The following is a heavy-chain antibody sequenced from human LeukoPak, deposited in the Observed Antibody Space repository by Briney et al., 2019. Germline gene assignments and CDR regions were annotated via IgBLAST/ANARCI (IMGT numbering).Heavy chain of an antibody. V-gene: IGHV3-30*18. CDR1: GFTFSSYG. J-gene: IGHJ4*02. CDR3: AKDSHIVVVVAATVDY. D-gene: IGHD2-15*01. Sequence: GGSLRLSCAASGFTFSSYGMHWVRQAPGKGLEWVAVISYDGSNKYYADSMKGRFTISRDNSKNTLYLQMNSLRAEDTAVYYCAKDSHIVVVVAATVDYWGQGTLVTVSS. CDR2: ISYDGSNK.